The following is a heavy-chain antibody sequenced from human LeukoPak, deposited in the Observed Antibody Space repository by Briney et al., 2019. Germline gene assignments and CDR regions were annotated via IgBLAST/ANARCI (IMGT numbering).Heavy chain of an antibody. Sequence: SETLSLTCTVSGGSISSYYWSWIRQPPGKGLEWIGYIYYSESTNYNPSLKSRVTISVDTSKNQCSLKMSSVTAADTAVYYCARSGLTSFVFGAVDYWGQGTLVTVSS. D-gene: IGHD3-3*01. V-gene: IGHV4-59*01. CDR3: ARSGLTSFVFGAVDY. J-gene: IGHJ4*02. CDR1: GGSISSYY. CDR2: IYYSEST.